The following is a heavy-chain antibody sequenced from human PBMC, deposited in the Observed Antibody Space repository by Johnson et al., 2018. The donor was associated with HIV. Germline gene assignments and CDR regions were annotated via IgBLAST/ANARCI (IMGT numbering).Heavy chain of an antibody. D-gene: IGHD3-16*01. Sequence: VQLVESGGGLVQPGGSLRLSCAASGFTVSSNYMSWVRQAPGKGLEWVSIVYSGGNTYYTDSVKGRFTISRDNSKNTLYLQMNSLRAEDTAVYYCARVGASRFDAFHVWGQGPMVTVSS. J-gene: IGHJ3*01. CDR1: GFTVSSNY. CDR3: ARVGASRFDAFHV. CDR2: VYSGGNT. V-gene: IGHV3-66*01.